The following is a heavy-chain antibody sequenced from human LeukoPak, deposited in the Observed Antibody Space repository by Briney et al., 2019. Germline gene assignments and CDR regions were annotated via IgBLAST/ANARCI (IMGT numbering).Heavy chain of an antibody. V-gene: IGHV1-2*02. CDR1: GYTFTGYY. CDR2: INPNNGGT. D-gene: IGHD6-19*01. CDR3: AREECSGCYDS. Sequence: GASVKVSFKASGYTFTGYYMNWVRQAPGQGLEWMGWINPNNGGTNYAQKFQGRVTMTRDTSISTAYMELSRLRSDDTAVYYCAREECSGCYDSWGQGTMVTVSS. J-gene: IGHJ4*02.